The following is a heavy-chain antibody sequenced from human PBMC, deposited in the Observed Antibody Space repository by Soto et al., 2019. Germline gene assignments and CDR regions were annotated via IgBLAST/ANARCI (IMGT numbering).Heavy chain of an antibody. CDR1: GGSISSYY. CDR2: IYYSGST. D-gene: IGHD2-21*01. J-gene: IGHJ4*02. V-gene: IGHV4-59*01. Sequence: SETLSLTCTVSGGSISSYYWSWIRQPPGKGLEWIGYIYYSGSTNYNPSLKSRVTISMDSSKNQFSLKMSSVTTADTALYYCAGGDGYRISYYWGQGTRVTVSA. CDR3: AGGDGYRISYY.